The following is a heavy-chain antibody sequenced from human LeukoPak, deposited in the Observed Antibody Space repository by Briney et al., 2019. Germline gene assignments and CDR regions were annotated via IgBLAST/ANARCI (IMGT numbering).Heavy chain of an antibody. D-gene: IGHD3-3*01. J-gene: IGHJ4*02. Sequence: PSQTLSLTCAVSDGSFSDFYWSWIRQPPGKGLEWIGEISHGGRTNYNPSLESRVTISVDTSKNHFSLKLTSVSAADTAVYYCAKGFLEWVPYSWGQGTLVAVSS. CDR1: DGSFSDFY. CDR2: ISHGGRT. CDR3: AKGFLEWVPYS. V-gene: IGHV4-34*01.